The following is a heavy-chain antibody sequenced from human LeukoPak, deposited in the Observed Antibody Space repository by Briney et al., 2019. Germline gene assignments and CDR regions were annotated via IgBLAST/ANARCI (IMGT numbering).Heavy chain of an antibody. CDR3: AREGRLAGTSDY. CDR1: GFTVSSNH. D-gene: IGHD6-19*01. V-gene: IGHV3-66*01. J-gene: IGHJ4*02. Sequence: GGSLRLSCVASGFTVSSNHMSWVRQAPGKGLEWVSLIYSAGSTYYADSVRGRFTISSDNSKNTLYLQMNGLRAEDTAVYYSAREGRLAGTSDYWGQGTLVTVSS. CDR2: IYSAGST.